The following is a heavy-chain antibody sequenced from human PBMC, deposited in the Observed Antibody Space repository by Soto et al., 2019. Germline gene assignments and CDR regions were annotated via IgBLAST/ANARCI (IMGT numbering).Heavy chain of an antibody. CDR2: ISYDGSNK. Sequence: QVQLVESGGGVVQPGRSLRLSCAASGFTFSSYGMHWVRQAPGKGLEWVAVISYDGSNKYYADSVKGRFTISRDNSKNTLYLQMNSLRAEDTAVYYCAKVQGGWLRSLAVIGDYWGQGTLVTVSS. CDR1: GFTFSSYG. CDR3: AKVQGGWLRSLAVIGDY. V-gene: IGHV3-30*18. D-gene: IGHD5-12*01. J-gene: IGHJ4*02.